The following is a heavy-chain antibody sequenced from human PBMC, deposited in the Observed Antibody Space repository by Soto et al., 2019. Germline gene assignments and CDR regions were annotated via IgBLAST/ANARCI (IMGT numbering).Heavy chain of an antibody. J-gene: IGHJ3*02. D-gene: IGHD5-12*01. CDR1: GGTFSSYA. Sequence: QVQLVQSGAEVKKPGSSVKVSCKASGGTFSSYAISWVRQAPGQGLEWMGGIIPIFGTANYAQKLQGRVTITADESTSTAYMELSSLRSEETAVYYCARGTADGYADAFDIWGQGTMVTVSS. CDR3: ARGTADGYADAFDI. CDR2: IIPIFGTA. V-gene: IGHV1-69*01.